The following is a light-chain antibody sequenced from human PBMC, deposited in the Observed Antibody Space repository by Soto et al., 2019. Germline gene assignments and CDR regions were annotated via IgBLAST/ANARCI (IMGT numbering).Light chain of an antibody. CDR2: DAS. Sequence: DIQLTQSPSFLSASVGDRVTITCRASQGISSYLAWYQQKPGKAPKLLVYDASTLQSGVASRFSGSGSGTEFTLTISSLQSEDFAVYYCQQYNNWLLTFGQGTRLEI. V-gene: IGKV1-9*01. J-gene: IGKJ5*01. CDR3: QQYNNWLLT. CDR1: QGISSY.